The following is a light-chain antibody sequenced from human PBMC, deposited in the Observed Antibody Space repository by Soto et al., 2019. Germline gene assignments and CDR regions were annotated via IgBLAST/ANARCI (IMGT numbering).Light chain of an antibody. J-gene: IGLJ2*01. V-gene: IGLV3-12*02. CDR1: NFGNKA. Sequence: SYELTQPHSVSVATSQMARITCGGNNFGNKAVHCSQQKPGQDPVLVIYTDYNRPSGIPERFSGSNPGNTATLSISRIEAGDEADHYCQVWDRSSDHVVFGGGTKLTVL. CDR2: TDY. CDR3: QVWDRSSDHVV.